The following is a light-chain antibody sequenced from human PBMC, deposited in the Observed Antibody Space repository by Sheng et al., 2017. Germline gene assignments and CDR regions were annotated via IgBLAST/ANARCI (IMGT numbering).Light chain of an antibody. CDR3: SSYTSSSTLG. J-gene: IGLJ3*02. CDR1: SSDVGGYNY. CDR2: DVS. Sequence: QSALTQPASVSGSPGQSITISCTGTSSDVGGYNYVSWYQQHPGKAPKLMIYDVSNRPSGVSNRFSGSKSGNTASLTISGLQAEDEADYYCSSYTSSSTLGFGGGTKLDRP. V-gene: IGLV2-14*01.